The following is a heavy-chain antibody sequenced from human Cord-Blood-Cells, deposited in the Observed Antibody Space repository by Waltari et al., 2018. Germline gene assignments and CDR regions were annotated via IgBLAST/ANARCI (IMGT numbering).Heavy chain of an antibody. CDR3: AKEAYSGYGLDY. CDR2: ISWKSGSI. Sequence: EVQLVESGGGLVQPGRSLRLSCAASGFTFDDYAMHWVRQAPGKGLEWVAGISWKSGSIGYADSVKGRFTISRDNAKNSLYLQMNSLRAEDTALYYCAKEAYSGYGLDYWGQGTLVTVSS. D-gene: IGHD5-12*01. V-gene: IGHV3-9*01. CDR1: GFTFDDYA. J-gene: IGHJ4*02.